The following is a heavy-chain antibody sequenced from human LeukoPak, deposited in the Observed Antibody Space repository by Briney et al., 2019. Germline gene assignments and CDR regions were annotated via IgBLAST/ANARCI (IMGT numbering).Heavy chain of an antibody. D-gene: IGHD3-10*01. CDR1: GGSFSGYY. J-gene: IGHJ4*02. V-gene: IGHV4-34*01. Sequence: SETLSLTCSVYGGSFSGYYWSWIRQSPGRGLEWIGEINQRGSTNYNPSLKSRVTISVDTSKNQFSLKLSSVTAADTAVYYCARGLSPRINMVRGVRPPFRGVFDYWGQGTLVTVSS. CDR3: ARGLSPRINMVRGVRPPFRGVFDY. CDR2: INQRGST.